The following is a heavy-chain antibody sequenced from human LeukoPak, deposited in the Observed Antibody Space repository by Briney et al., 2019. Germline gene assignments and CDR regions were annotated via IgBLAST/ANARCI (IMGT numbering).Heavy chain of an antibody. V-gene: IGHV4-59*01. CDR2: NYYSGST. CDR3: ARGDYYDSSGYQYYFDY. D-gene: IGHD3-22*01. J-gene: IGHJ4*02. CDR1: GGSISSYY. Sequence: PSETLSLTCTVSGGSISSYYWSWIRQPPGKGLEWIGYNYYSGSTNYNPSLKSRVTISVDTSKNQFSLKLSSVTAADTAVYYCARGDYYDSSGYQYYFDYWGQGTLVTVSS.